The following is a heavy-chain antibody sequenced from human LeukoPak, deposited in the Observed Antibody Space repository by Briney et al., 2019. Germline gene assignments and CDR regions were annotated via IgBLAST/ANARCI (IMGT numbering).Heavy chain of an antibody. CDR2: IYSGGNT. V-gene: IGHV3-53*01. CDR1: GLTVSSNC. D-gene: IGHD5-18*01. J-gene: IGHJ4*02. CDR3: AKRIQSAMATGY. Sequence: GGSLRLSCAASGLTVSSNCMSWVRQAPGKGLEWVSFIYSGGNTYYADSVKGRFTISRDNSKNTFHLQMNSLRAEDTAVYYCAKRIQSAMATGYWGQGTLVTVSS.